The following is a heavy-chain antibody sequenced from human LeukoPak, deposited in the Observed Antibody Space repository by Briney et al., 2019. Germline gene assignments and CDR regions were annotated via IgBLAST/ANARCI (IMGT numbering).Heavy chain of an antibody. Sequence: PGRSLRLSCAASGFTFSTYGMHWVRRAPGKGLEWVAVIWYDGSKKYYADSVKGRFTISRDNSKNTLNLQMNSLTAEDTALYYCARGGLWYQSLWGQGTLVTVSS. CDR2: IWYDGSKK. D-gene: IGHD2-2*01. CDR1: GFTFSTYG. CDR3: ARGGLWYQSL. V-gene: IGHV3-33*01. J-gene: IGHJ4*02.